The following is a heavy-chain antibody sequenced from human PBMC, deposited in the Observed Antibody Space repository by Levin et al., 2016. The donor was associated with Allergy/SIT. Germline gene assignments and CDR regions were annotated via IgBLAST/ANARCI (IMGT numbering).Heavy chain of an antibody. V-gene: IGHV1-3*01. Sequence: WVRQAPGQRLEWMGWINAGNGNTKYSQKFQGRVTITRDTSASTAYMELSSLRSEDTAVYYCARDAWGYDILTGYYDNWFDPWGQGTLVTVSS. CDR3: ARDAWGYDILTGYYDNWFDP. D-gene: IGHD3-9*01. J-gene: IGHJ5*02. CDR2: INAGNGNT.